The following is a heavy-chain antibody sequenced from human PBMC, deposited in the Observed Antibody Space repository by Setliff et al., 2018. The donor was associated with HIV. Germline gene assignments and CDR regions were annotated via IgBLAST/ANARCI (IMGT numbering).Heavy chain of an antibody. Sequence: KPSETLSLTCAVSGYSISSGYYWGWIRQPPGKGLEWIGSIYHSGRTNYNPSLESRVTTSVDTSKKQFSLRLTSVTAADTAVYYCARGVRDNSGWSSYYFDYWGQGTLVTVSS. CDR2: IYHSGRT. D-gene: IGHD6-19*01. CDR3: ARGVRDNSGWSSYYFDY. CDR1: GYSISSGYY. V-gene: IGHV4-38-2*01. J-gene: IGHJ4*02.